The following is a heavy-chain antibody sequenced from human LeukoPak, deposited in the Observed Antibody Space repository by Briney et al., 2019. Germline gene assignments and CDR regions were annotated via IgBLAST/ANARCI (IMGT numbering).Heavy chain of an antibody. J-gene: IGHJ4*02. V-gene: IGHV3-23*01. CDR1: GFRFSSYV. CDR3: AKDLRDKTFCFDY. Sequence: PGGSLRLSCVASGFRFSSYVMRWVRQAPGKGLEWVSGISDDGDRTYYADSVKGRFTISRDNSKNTVYLQMNSLRAEDTAVYYCAKDLRDKTFCFDYWGQGTLVTVSS. CDR2: ISDDGDRT. D-gene: IGHD2-15*01.